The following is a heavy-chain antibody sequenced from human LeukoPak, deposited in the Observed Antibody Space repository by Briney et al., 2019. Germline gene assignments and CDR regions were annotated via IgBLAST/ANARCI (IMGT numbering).Heavy chain of an antibody. CDR1: GFTFSSYS. D-gene: IGHD3-10*01. J-gene: IGHJ6*04. CDR2: ISSSSSYI. V-gene: IGHV3-21*01. Sequence: GGSLRPSCAASGFTFSSYSMNWVRQAPGKGLEWVSSISSSSSYIYYADSVKGRFTISRDNAKNSLYLQMNSLRAEDTAVYYCARDKLAVLLWFGEHSHGMDVWGKGTTVTVSS. CDR3: ARDKLAVLLWFGEHSHGMDV.